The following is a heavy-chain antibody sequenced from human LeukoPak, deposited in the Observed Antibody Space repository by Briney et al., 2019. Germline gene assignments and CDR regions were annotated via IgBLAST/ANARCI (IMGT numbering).Heavy chain of an antibody. D-gene: IGHD3-3*02. CDR1: GFTFSSHW. J-gene: IGHJ4*02. Sequence: GGSLRLSCAASGFTFSSHWMSWVRQAPGKGLEWVANIKQDGSEKYYVDSVKGRFTISRDNPKNSLFLQMNSLRAEDTDVYYCHFTGYWGQGTLVTVSS. V-gene: IGHV3-7*01. CDR2: IKQDGSEK. CDR3: HFTGY.